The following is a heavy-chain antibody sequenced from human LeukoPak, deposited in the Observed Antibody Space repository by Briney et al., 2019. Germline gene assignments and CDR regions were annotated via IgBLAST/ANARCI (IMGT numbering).Heavy chain of an antibody. CDR1: GFTFSTYW. CDR2: IKSDGSST. Sequence: SGGSLRLSCAASGFTFSTYWMHWVRQAPGKGLVWVSCIKSDGSSTIYADSVKGRFTISRDNAKSTLYLQMNSLRAEDTAVYYCAKEASRYCSNTSCLAGYMDVWGKGTTVTVSS. V-gene: IGHV3-74*01. D-gene: IGHD2-2*01. CDR3: AKEASRYCSNTSCLAGYMDV. J-gene: IGHJ6*03.